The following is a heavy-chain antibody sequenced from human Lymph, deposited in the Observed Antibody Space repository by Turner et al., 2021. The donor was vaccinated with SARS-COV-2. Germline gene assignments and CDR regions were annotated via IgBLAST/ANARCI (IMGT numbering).Heavy chain of an antibody. J-gene: IGHJ5*02. CDR2: IYYSGST. Sequence: QLQLQESGPGLVKPPETLSLTCTVSGGSISSSSDYWGWIRQPPGKGLEWIGSIYYSGSTDYNPSLKSRVTIFVDTSKNQFSLKLSSVTAADTAVYYCARHFTIFGVAGSWFDPWGQGTLVTVSS. CDR3: ARHFTIFGVAGSWFDP. D-gene: IGHD3-3*01. CDR1: GGSISSSSDY. V-gene: IGHV4-39*01.